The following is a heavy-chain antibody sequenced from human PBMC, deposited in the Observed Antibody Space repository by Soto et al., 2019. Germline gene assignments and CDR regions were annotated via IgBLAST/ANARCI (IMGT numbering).Heavy chain of an antibody. CDR2: ISARNGNT. D-gene: IGHD3-22*01. Sequence: QVHLVQSGAEVRKPGASVKVSCKASGYTFTTYGIIWVRQAPGQQLEWMGWISARNGNTNYAQKFQGRVHLTTDTSTTTASMELISLRSDDTAVYYCARVQLLPHPASDFWGQGTLVTVSS. CDR3: ARVQLLPHPASDF. CDR1: GYTFTTYG. V-gene: IGHV1-18*04. J-gene: IGHJ4*02.